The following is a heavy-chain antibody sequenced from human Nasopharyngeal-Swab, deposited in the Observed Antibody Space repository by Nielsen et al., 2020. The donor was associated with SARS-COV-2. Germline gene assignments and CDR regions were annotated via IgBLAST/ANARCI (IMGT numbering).Heavy chain of an antibody. Sequence: ASVKVSCKASGYTFTSYAMHWVRQAPGQRLEWMGWINAGNGNTKYSQKFQGRVTITRDTSASTAYMELSSLRSEDTAVYYCARTPPPAARYYYYYGMDVWGRGTTVTVSS. V-gene: IGHV1-3*01. D-gene: IGHD2-2*01. CDR3: ARTPPPAARYYYYYGMDV. CDR2: INAGNGNT. CDR1: GYTFTSYA. J-gene: IGHJ6*02.